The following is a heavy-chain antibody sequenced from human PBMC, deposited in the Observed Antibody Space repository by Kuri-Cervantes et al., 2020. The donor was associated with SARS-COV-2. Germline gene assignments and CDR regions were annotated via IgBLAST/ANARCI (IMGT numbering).Heavy chain of an antibody. Sequence: ASVKVSCKASGGTFSSYAISWVRQAPGQGLEWMGWISAYNGNTNYAQKLQGRVTMTTDTSTSTAYMELRSLRSDDTATYYCARNHHHYYDSSGYYRTCGSFDPWGQGTLVTVSS. CDR1: GGTFSSYA. J-gene: IGHJ5*02. D-gene: IGHD3-22*01. V-gene: IGHV1-18*01. CDR3: ARNHHHYYDSSGYYRTCGSFDP. CDR2: ISAYNGNT.